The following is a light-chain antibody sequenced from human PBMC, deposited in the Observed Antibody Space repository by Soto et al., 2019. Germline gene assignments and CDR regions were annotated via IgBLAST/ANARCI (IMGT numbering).Light chain of an antibody. Sequence: DIQVTQYTNTLSASVGDRVTITFGVSHSVNKWLAWFQQKPGKVPKLLIFDASTLQTGVPSRFGGGGSGTEFTLTISGLQPDDFATYYCQQYTSYSPWPFGPGTKVDI. V-gene: IGKV1-5*01. CDR2: DAS. CDR3: QQYTSYSPWP. J-gene: IGKJ1*01. CDR1: HSVNKW.